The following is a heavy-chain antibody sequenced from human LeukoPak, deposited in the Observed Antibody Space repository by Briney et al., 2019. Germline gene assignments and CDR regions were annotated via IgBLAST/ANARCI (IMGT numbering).Heavy chain of an antibody. J-gene: IGHJ3*02. CDR3: ARDPVDKAMVKAKIRAFDI. Sequence: GASVKVSCKASGGTFSSYAISWVRQAPGQGLEWMGRIIPIFGTANYAQKFQGRVTITADESTSTAYMELSSLRSEDTAVYYCARDPVDKAMVKAKIRAFDIWGQGTMVTVSS. D-gene: IGHD5-18*01. CDR2: IIPIFGTA. CDR1: GGTFSSYA. V-gene: IGHV1-69*13.